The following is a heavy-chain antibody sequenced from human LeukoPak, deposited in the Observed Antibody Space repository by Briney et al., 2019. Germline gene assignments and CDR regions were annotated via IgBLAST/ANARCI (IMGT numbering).Heavy chain of an antibody. CDR1: GFTVSSNY. J-gene: IGHJ5*02. Sequence: GGSLRLSCAASGFTVSSNYMSWVRQAPGKGLEWVSVIYSGGSTYYADSVKGRFTISRDNSKNTLYLQMNSLRAEDTAVYYCAKDAQRGFDYSNSLEHWGQGSLVIVSS. D-gene: IGHD4-11*01. CDR3: AKDAQRGFDYSNSLEH. V-gene: IGHV3-53*01. CDR2: IYSGGST.